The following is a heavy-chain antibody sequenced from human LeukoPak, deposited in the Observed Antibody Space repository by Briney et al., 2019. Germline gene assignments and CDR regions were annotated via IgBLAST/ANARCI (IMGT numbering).Heavy chain of an antibody. V-gene: IGHV3-66*02. CDR1: GFTVSSNY. D-gene: IGHD6-19*01. CDR3: ARATAVAGIRGYFDY. CDR2: IYSGGST. Sequence: PGGSLRLSCAASGFTVSSNYMSWVRQAPGKGLEWVSVIYSGGSTYYADSVKGRFTISRDNSKNTLYLQMNSLRAEDTAVYYCARATAVAGIRGYFDYWGQGTLVTVSS. J-gene: IGHJ4*02.